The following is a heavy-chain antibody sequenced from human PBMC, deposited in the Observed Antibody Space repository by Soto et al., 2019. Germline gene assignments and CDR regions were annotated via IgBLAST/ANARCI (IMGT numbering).Heavy chain of an antibody. CDR2: ISSSSSTI. CDR3: ARDEYCSGGSCYSRAMDV. D-gene: IGHD2-15*01. Sequence: PGGSLRLSCAASGFTFSSYSMNWVRQAPGKGLEWVSYISSSSSTIYYADSVKGRFTISRDNAKNSLYLQMNSLRDEDTAVYYCARDEYCSGGSCYSRAMDVWGQGTTVTVSS. V-gene: IGHV3-48*02. J-gene: IGHJ6*02. CDR1: GFTFSSYS.